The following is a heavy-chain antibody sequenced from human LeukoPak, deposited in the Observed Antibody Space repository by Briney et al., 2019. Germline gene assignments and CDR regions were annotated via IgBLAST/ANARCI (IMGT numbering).Heavy chain of an antibody. V-gene: IGHV3-48*01. CDR3: AGDPVFSDSSGYYFDY. Sequence: PGGSLRLSCAASGFTFSNYNMNWVRQAPGKGPECLAYISGSGSGIYYADSVKGRFTLSRDNAKNSLYLQMNSLRAEDTAVYYCAGDPVFSDSSGYYFDYWGQGTLVTVSS. CDR1: GFTFSNYN. D-gene: IGHD3-22*01. CDR2: ISGSGSGI. J-gene: IGHJ4*02.